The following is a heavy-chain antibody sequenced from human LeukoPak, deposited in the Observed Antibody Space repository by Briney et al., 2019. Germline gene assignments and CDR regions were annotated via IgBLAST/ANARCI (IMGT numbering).Heavy chain of an antibody. Sequence: PGGSLRLSCAASGLTFSDFWMHWVRQPPGKGLVWVALVKGDGRTTIYADSVKGRFTISRDNAKNTLYLQMNSLRADDSGVYYCATGHSYGYDYWGQGVPVTVSS. CDR3: ATGHSYGYDY. CDR1: GLTFSDFW. CDR2: VKGDGRTT. D-gene: IGHD5-18*01. V-gene: IGHV3-74*01. J-gene: IGHJ4*02.